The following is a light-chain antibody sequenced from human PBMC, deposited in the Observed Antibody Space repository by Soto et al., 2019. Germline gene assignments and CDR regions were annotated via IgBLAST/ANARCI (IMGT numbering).Light chain of an antibody. CDR3: LQDHDDSWT. CDR1: QSISSW. Sequence: DIQMTQSPSSVSASLGDRVTXXCXASQSISSWLAWYQQKPGKAPTLLIYAASNLQSGVPSRFRGSRSGTEFTLTVSSLQPEDFATYYCLQDHDDSWTFGQGTKVDIK. CDR2: AAS. J-gene: IGKJ1*01. V-gene: IGKV1-12*01.